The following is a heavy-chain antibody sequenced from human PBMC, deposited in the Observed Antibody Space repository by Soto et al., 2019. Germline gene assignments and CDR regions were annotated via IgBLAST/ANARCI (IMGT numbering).Heavy chain of an antibody. V-gene: IGHV5-51*01. D-gene: IGHD2-15*01. J-gene: IGHJ6*04. Sequence: GEYLKLSCKGSGYSFTIYWIVWVRQMPGQGLECMGVIYLGDSDTRHSPSFQGQVTISADKSVSTAYLQWSSLKASDTAMSYFARHGPRFYAANSDHYYHGMDVWGRGTTGTAPQ. CDR2: IYLGDSDT. CDR1: GYSFTIYW. CDR3: ARHGPRFYAANSDHYYHGMDV.